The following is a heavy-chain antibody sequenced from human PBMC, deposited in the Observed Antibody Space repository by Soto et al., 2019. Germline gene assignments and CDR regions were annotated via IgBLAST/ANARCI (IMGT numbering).Heavy chain of an antibody. J-gene: IGHJ4*02. CDR3: ARALYCSGGSCYFDH. CDR2: ISAYNGNT. V-gene: IGHV1-18*01. CDR1: GHTFSSYG. D-gene: IGHD2-15*01. Sequence: VQLVPSGAEVVKPGASVRVSCKTSGHTFSSYGFTLVRQAPGQGLEWMGWISAYNGNTNYAQKFQGRVTVTTYTSTSTAYMELRSLRSDDTAVYYCARALYCSGGSCYFDHWGQGTLVTVSS.